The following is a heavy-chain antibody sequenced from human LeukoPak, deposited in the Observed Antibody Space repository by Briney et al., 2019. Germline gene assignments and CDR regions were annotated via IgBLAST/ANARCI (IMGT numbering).Heavy chain of an antibody. V-gene: IGHV4-59*06. CDR1: GGSISSYY. D-gene: IGHD3-3*01. Sequence: PSETLSLTYTVSGGSISSYYCSWIRQHPGKGLEWIGYIYYSGTTYYSPSLKSRVTISLDTTKNQFPLKLSSVTAADTAVYYCARGRFLDAFDIWGQGTMVTVSS. J-gene: IGHJ3*02. CDR3: ARGRFLDAFDI. CDR2: IYYSGTT.